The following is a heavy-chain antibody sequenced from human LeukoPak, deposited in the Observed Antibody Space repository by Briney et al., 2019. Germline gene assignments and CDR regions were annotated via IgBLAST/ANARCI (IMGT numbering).Heavy chain of an antibody. CDR3: ARDHVGYDY. J-gene: IGHJ4*02. CDR2: ISSGRSTT. V-gene: IGHV3-48*04. D-gene: IGHD1-26*01. CDR1: GFTFSTYG. Sequence: GGSLRLSCAASGFTFSTYGMNWVRQAPGKGLEWVSYISSGRSTTYYAGSVKGRFTVSRENAKNSLYLQMNSLRAEDTAVYYCARDHVGYDYWGQGTLVTVSS.